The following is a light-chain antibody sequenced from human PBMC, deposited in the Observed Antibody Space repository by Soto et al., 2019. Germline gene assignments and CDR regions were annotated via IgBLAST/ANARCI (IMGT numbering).Light chain of an antibody. J-gene: IGKJ1*01. CDR2: LAS. Sequence: EIVLTQSPATLSSFPGDRVTLSCRASQAVNTRLAWYQHRPGQAPRLLISLASNRAAGVPARFSGSGSGTDITLTISNVEPEDCAVYYCHQRQSWPRTFGQGTNVDI. V-gene: IGKV3-11*01. CDR1: QAVNTR. CDR3: HQRQSWPRT.